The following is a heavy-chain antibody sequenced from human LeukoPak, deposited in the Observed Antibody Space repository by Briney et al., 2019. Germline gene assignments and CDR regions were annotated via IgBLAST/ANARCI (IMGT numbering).Heavy chain of an antibody. CDR3: ARQRYSDY. CDR1: GFTFSRYW. J-gene: IGHJ4*02. CDR2: IKEDGSDN. D-gene: IGHD1-1*01. V-gene: IGHV3-7*01. Sequence: GGSLRLSCAASGFTFSRYWMTWVRQAPGKGLEWVANIKEDGSDNSYVESVKGRFTISRDNARNSLYLQLNSLRAEDTAVYFCARQRYSDYWGQGTLVTVSS.